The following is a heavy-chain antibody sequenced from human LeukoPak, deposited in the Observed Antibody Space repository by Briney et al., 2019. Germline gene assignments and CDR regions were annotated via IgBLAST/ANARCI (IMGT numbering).Heavy chain of an antibody. D-gene: IGHD3-16*01. V-gene: IGHV1-8*02. CDR2: INPNSGNT. Sequence: ASVKVSYKASGYTFTGYYMHWVRQAPGQGLEWMGWINPNSGNTGYAQKFQGRVTMTRNTSISTAYMELSSLRSEDTAVYYCARGGGTNIDYWGQGTLVTVSS. CDR3: ARGGGTNIDY. CDR1: GYTFTGYY. J-gene: IGHJ4*02.